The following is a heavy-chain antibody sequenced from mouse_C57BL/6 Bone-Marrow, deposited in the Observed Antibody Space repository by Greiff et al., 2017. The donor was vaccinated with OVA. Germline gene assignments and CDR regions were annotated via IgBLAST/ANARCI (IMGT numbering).Heavy chain of an antibody. V-gene: IGHV5-4*01. CDR1: GFTFSSYA. D-gene: IGHD3-2*02. CDR2: ISDGGSYT. J-gene: IGHJ2*01. CDR3: ARDPSSGYGY. Sequence: EVQLVESGGGLVKPGGSLKLSCAASGFTFSSYAMSWVRQTPEKRLEWVATISDGGSYTYYPDNVKGRFTISRDNAKNNLYLQMSHLKSEDTAMYYCARDPSSGYGYWGQGTTLTVSS.